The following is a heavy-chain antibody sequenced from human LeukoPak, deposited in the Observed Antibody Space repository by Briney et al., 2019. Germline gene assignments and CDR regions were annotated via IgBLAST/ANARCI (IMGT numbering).Heavy chain of an antibody. CDR3: ARNRGVDY. Sequence: GGSLRLSCAASGFTLSNYWMNWVRQAPGKGLEWVANIKQDGSEKYYVDSVKGRFTISRDITKNSVYLQMNSLRVEDTAVYYCARNRGVDYWGQGILVTVSS. V-gene: IGHV3-7*05. D-gene: IGHD2/OR15-2a*01. CDR2: IKQDGSEK. J-gene: IGHJ4*02. CDR1: GFTLSNYW.